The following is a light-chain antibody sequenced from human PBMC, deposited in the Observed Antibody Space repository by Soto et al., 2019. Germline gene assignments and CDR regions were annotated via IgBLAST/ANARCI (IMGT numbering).Light chain of an antibody. CDR1: QSVINY. CDR2: DTS. Sequence: EIVLTQSPATLSLSPGERATLSCRASQSVINYLAWYQQKPGQARRLLIYDTSNRATGIPARFSGSGSETDFTLSISSLEPQDFAVYYCQQRVNWPLTFGGETKEEIK. V-gene: IGKV3-11*01. J-gene: IGKJ4*01. CDR3: QQRVNWPLT.